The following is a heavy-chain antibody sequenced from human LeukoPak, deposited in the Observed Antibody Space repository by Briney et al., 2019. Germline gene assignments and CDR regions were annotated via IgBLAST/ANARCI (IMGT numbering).Heavy chain of an antibody. Sequence: GGSLRLSCAPSGFTFSSYAMYWVRQAPGKGLEWVSSISGSGDSTNYPDSVKGRFTIYRDNSKNTLSLQMHSLRAEDTAVYYCAKGAHVIVVTAETTWGQGTLVTVSS. CDR2: ISGSGDST. V-gene: IGHV3-23*01. D-gene: IGHD2-21*02. CDR3: AKGAHVIVVTAETT. CDR1: GFTFSSYA. J-gene: IGHJ5*02.